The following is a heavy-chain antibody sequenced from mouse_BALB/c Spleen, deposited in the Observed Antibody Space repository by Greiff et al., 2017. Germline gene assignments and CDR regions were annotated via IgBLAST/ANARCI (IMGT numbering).Heavy chain of an antibody. CDR1: GFTFNTYA. J-gene: IGHJ1*01. CDR3: VRPPYGNYGYFDV. V-gene: IGHV10-1*02. Sequence: EVKLVESGGGLVQPKGSLKLSCAASGFTFNTYAMNWVRQAPGKGLEWVARIRSKSNNYATYYADSVKDRFTISRDDSQSMLELQMNNLKTEDTAMYYCVRPPYGNYGYFDVWGAGTTVTVSS. D-gene: IGHD2-1*01. CDR2: IRSKSNNYAT.